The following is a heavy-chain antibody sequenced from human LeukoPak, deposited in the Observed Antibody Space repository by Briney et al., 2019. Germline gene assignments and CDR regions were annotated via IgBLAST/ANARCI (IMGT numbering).Heavy chain of an antibody. J-gene: IGHJ4*02. CDR1: GYTFTSYY. V-gene: IGHV1-46*01. CDR3: ARVIPEPYYYDSSGYLDY. D-gene: IGHD3-22*01. Sequence: GASVKVSCKASGYTFTSYYMHWVRQAPGQGLEWMGIINPSGGSTSYAQKFQGRVTMTRDTSTSTVYMELSSLRSEDTAVYYCARVIPEPYYYDSSGYLDYWGQGTLVTVSS. CDR2: INPSGGST.